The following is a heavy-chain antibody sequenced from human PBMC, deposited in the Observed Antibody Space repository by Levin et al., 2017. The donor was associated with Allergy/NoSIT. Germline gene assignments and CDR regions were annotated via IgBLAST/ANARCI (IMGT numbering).Heavy chain of an antibody. V-gene: IGHV3-30*19. Sequence: PGGSLRLSCAASGFSFHNYGFHWVRQAPGKGLEWVAFISYSGDKKSYADSVKGRFSISRDNSKNTVFLQMNSLPADDTAVYYCAKRATPLTFDTWGQGTLVTVSS. CDR2: ISYSGDKK. CDR1: GFSFHNYG. J-gene: IGHJ4*02. D-gene: IGHD2-15*01. CDR3: AKRATPLTFDT.